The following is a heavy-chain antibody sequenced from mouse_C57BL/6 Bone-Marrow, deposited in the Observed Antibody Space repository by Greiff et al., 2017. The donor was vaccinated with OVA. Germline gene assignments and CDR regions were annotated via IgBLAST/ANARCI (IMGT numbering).Heavy chain of an antibody. D-gene: IGHD1-1*01. CDR3: ARCKLRWYFDV. J-gene: IGHJ1*03. CDR2: IYPSDSET. CDR1: GYTFTSYW. Sequence: QVQLKQPGAELVRPGSSVKLSCKASGYTFTSYWMDWVKQRPGQGLEWIGNIYPSDSETHYNQKFKDKATLTVDKSSSTAYMQLSSLTSEDSAVYYCARCKLRWYFDVWGTGTTVTVSS. V-gene: IGHV1-61*01.